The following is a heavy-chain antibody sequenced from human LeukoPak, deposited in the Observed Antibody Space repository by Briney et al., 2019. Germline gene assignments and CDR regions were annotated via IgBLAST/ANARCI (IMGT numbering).Heavy chain of an antibody. D-gene: IGHD2-2*02. Sequence: SETLSLTCAVYGGSFSGYYWSWIRQPPGKGLEWIGEINHSGSTNYNPSLKSRVTISVDTSENQFSLKLSSVTAADTAVYYCARSPPRRIVPAAIKWFDPWGQGTLVTVSS. V-gene: IGHV4-34*01. CDR2: INHSGST. CDR3: ARSPPRRIVPAAIKWFDP. J-gene: IGHJ5*02. CDR1: GGSFSGYY.